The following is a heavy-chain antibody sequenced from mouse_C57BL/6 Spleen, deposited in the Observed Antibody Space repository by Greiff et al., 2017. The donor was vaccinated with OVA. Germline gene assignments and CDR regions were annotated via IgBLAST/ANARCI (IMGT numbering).Heavy chain of an antibody. V-gene: IGHV7-3*01. CDR2: IRNKANGYTT. Sequence: EVKLVESGGGLVQPGGSLSLSCAASGFTFTDYYMSWVRQPPGKALEWLGFIRNKANGYTTEYNASVKGRFTISRDNSQSILYLQMNALRDDDSDTYYCARLNYGSSYDYAMDYWGKGTTVTVSS. CDR3: ARLNYGSSYDYAMDY. CDR1: GFTFTDYY. D-gene: IGHD1-1*01. J-gene: IGHJ4*01.